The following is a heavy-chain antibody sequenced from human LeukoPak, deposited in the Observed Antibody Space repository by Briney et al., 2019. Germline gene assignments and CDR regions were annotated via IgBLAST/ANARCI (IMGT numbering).Heavy chain of an antibody. Sequence: GGSLRLSCAASGFTFSSHAMHWVRQAPGKGLEWVAFVSYDGRINSYADFVKGRFTISRDNSKNTLYLQMNSLRAEDTAVYFSARDLSRTYTVDYWGQGTLVTVSS. CDR2: VSYDGRIN. CDR3: ARDLSRTYTVDY. J-gene: IGHJ4*02. CDR1: GFTFSSHA. V-gene: IGHV3-30*04. D-gene: IGHD2-2*02.